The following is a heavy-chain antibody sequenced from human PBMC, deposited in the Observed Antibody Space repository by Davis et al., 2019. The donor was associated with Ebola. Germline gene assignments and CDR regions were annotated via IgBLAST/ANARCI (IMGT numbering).Heavy chain of an antibody. V-gene: IGHV4-59*11. J-gene: IGHJ4*02. D-gene: IGHD6-25*01. CDR2: INHSGST. CDR3: ARSGGYASPFDN. Sequence: PSETLSLTCTVSGGSISSHYWSWIRQPPGKGLEWIGEINHSGSTNYRPSLKSRVTISLDTSKNEFSLMLGSVTVADTAVYHCARSGGYASPFDNWGQGSLVTVSS. CDR1: GGSISSHY.